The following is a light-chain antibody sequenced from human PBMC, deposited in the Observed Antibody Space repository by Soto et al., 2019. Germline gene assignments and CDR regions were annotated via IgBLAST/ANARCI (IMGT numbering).Light chain of an antibody. V-gene: IGLV2-11*01. CDR1: SSDVGGYNY. Sequence: QSALTQPRSVSGSPGQSVTISCTGTSSDVGGYNYVSWYQQHPGKAPKLMIYDVSKRPSGVPDRFSGSKSGNTACLTISGLQAAHEAHYYCCSYAGSYTSYVFGTGTKHTVL. CDR2: DVS. CDR3: CSYAGSYTSYV. J-gene: IGLJ1*01.